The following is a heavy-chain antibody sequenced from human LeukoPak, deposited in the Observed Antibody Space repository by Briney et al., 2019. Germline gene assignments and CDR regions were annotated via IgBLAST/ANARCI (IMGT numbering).Heavy chain of an antibody. J-gene: IGHJ4*02. CDR2: ISGSGGGT. CDR1: GITLSNYG. V-gene: IGHV3-23*01. D-gene: IGHD3-22*01. Sequence: GGSLRLSCAVPGITLSNYGMTWVRQAPGKGLEWVAGISGSGGGTNYADSVKGWFTISRDNSKNTLYLQMNSLRAEDTAVYFCAKRGVVIRVILVGFHKEAYYFDSWGQGALVTVSS. CDR3: AKRGVVIRVILVGFHKEAYYFDS.